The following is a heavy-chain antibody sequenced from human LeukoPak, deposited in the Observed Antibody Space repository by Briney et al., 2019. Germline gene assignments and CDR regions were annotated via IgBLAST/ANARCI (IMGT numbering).Heavy chain of an antibody. CDR3: AREYSTSLDS. J-gene: IGHJ4*02. D-gene: IGHD6-6*01. Sequence: PSETLSLTCTVSGGSISNYYWNWIRQPPGKGLEWIGYISYSGSTNYNPSLKGRVTMSVDTSKNQVSLKLNSVTAADTAVYYCAREYSTSLDSWGQGTLVTVSS. CDR2: ISYSGST. CDR1: GGSISNYY. V-gene: IGHV4-59*01.